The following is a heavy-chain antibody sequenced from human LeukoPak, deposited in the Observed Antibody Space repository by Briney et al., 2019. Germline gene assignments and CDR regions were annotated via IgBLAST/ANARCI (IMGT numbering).Heavy chain of an antibody. V-gene: IGHV4-39*01. CDR3: ARGRREYCTSTSYYYYFDY. Sequence: SETLSLTCTVSGGPISSSSYLWGWIRQPPGKGLDWIGSIYYSGNTYYNPSLKSRVTMSVDTSKNQFSLKLRSVTAADTTVYYCARGRREYCTSTSYYYYFDYWGQGTLVTVSS. CDR1: GGPISSSSYL. J-gene: IGHJ4*02. CDR2: IYYSGNT. D-gene: IGHD2-2*01.